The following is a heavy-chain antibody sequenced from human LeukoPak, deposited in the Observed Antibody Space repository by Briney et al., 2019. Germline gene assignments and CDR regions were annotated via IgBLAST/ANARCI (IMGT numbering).Heavy chain of an antibody. Sequence: SETLSLTCTVSGGSISSSSYYWGWIRQPPGKGLEWIGSIYYSGSTYYNPSLKSRVTISVDTSKNQFSLKLSSVTAADTAVYYCARPHSGSYPWDYWGQGTLVTVSS. V-gene: IGHV4-39*01. CDR2: IYYSGST. CDR1: GGSISSSSYY. D-gene: IGHD1-26*01. J-gene: IGHJ4*02. CDR3: ARPHSGSYPWDY.